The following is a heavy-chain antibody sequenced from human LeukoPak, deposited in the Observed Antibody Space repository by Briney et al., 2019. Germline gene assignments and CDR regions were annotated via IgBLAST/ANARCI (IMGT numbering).Heavy chain of an antibody. CDR2: IKQDGSEK. CDR3: ARGKQYFYGMDV. CDR1: GFTFSSHY. Sequence: PGGSLRLSCAASGFTFSSHYMNWVRQAPGKGLVWVANIKQDGSEKYSVDSVKGRFTIPRDNAKNSLYLQMNSLRAEDTAVYYCARGKQYFYGMDVWGQGTTVTVSS. J-gene: IGHJ6*02. V-gene: IGHV3-7*01.